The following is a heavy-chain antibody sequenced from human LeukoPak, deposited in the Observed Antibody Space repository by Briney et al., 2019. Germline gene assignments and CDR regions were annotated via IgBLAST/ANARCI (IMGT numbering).Heavy chain of an antibody. Sequence: GGSLRLSCAASGFTVSSNYMSWVRQAPGKGLEWVSVIYSGGSTYYADSVKGRFTISRDNSKNTLYLQMNSLRAEDTAVYYCARDVLTTGDPDVWGQGTTVTVSS. CDR1: GFTVSSNY. CDR2: IYSGGST. D-gene: IGHD4-11*01. J-gene: IGHJ6*02. V-gene: IGHV3-53*01. CDR3: ARDVLTTGDPDV.